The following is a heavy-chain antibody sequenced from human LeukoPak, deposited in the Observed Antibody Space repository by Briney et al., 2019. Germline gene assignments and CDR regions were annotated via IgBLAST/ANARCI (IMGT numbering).Heavy chain of an antibody. CDR1: GYTFTSYY. D-gene: IGHD5-12*01. J-gene: IGHJ4*02. CDR3: ARGHVDIVATSLGD. CDR2: IDPSAGST. Sequence: ASVTVSCKASGYTFTSYYLHWVRQAPGQGLEWMGIIDPSAGSTTYAQKFQGRVTMTRDTSTSTVYMDLSRLRSEDAAVYYCARGHVDIVATSLGDWGQGTLVTVSS. V-gene: IGHV1-46*01.